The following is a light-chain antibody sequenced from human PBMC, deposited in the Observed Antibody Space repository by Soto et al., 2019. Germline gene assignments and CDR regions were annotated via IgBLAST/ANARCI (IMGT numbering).Light chain of an antibody. Sequence: SYELTQPPSVSVAPGQTATITCGGNSIGSRGVDWYQQKPGQAPVLVIFYDSDRPSGIPERFSGSNSGNTATLTISRVEAGDEADYYCQVWDTISDHYVFGTGTKLTVL. V-gene: IGLV3-21*02. J-gene: IGLJ1*01. CDR1: SIGSRG. CDR3: QVWDTISDHYV. CDR2: YDS.